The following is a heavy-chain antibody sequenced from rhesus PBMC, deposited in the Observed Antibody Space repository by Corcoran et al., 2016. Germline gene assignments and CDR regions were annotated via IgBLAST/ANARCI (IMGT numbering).Heavy chain of an antibody. J-gene: IGHJ4*01. V-gene: IGHV4-99*02. D-gene: IGHD5-36*01. CDR1: GYSISSGYY. Sequence: QVQLQESGPGLVKPSETLSLTCAVSGYSISSGYYWGWIRQPPGKGLEYIGYISGSSGSTYYNPSLKSRVTISKDTSKNQFSLKLSSVTAADTAVYYCARDQGGYSYGYFDCWGQGVLVTVSS. CDR3: ARDQGGYSYGYFDC. CDR2: ISGSSGST.